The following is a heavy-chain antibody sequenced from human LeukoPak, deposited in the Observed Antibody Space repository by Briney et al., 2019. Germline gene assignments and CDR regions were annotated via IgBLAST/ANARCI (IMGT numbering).Heavy chain of an antibody. CDR3: AATYYYDSSGYYSFDY. CDR2: IVVGSGNT. V-gene: IGHV1-58*02. J-gene: IGHJ4*02. CDR1: GFTFTISA. Sequence: SVKVSFKASGFTFTISAMQWVRQARGQRLEWIGWIVVGSGNTNYAQKFQERVTITRDMSTSTAYMELSSLRSEDTAVYYCAATYYYDSSGYYSFDYWGQGTLVTVSS. D-gene: IGHD3-22*01.